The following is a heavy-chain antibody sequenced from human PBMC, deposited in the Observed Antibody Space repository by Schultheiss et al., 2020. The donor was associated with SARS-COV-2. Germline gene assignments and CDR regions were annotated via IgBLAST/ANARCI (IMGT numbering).Heavy chain of an antibody. V-gene: IGHV4-34*01. CDR2: INHSGST. D-gene: IGHD6-13*01. CDR1: GGSISSYY. Sequence: SETLSLTCTVSGGSISSYYWSWIRQPPGKGLEWIGEINHSGSTNYNPSLKSRVTISVDTSKNQFSLKLSSVTAADTAVYYCARGLAAAGPFDYWGQGTLVTVSS. J-gene: IGHJ4*02. CDR3: ARGLAAAGPFDY.